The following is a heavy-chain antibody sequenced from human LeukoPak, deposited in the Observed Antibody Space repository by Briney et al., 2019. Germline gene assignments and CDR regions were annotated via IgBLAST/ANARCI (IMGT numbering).Heavy chain of an antibody. D-gene: IGHD3-3*01. CDR1: GFTFSSYG. CDR2: IWYDGSNK. Sequence: GRSLRLSCAASGFTFSSYGMHWVRQAPGKGLEWVAVIWYDGSNKYYADSVKGRFTISRDHSKNTLYLQMNSLRAEDTAVYYCAKDRTIFGVVISFDFWGQGTLVTVSS. CDR3: AKDRTIFGVVISFDF. V-gene: IGHV3-33*06. J-gene: IGHJ4*02.